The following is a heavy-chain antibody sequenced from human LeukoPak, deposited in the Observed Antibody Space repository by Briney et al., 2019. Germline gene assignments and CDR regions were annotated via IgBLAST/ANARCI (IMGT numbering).Heavy chain of an antibody. CDR3: ARPHRPDCNSTSCDLQPVYYYYMDD. CDR1: GFNFSSYS. D-gene: IGHD2-2*01. Sequence: PGGSLRLSCAASGFNFSSYSMNWVRQAPGKGLEWVSYISSAGTIYYADSVRGRLTNSRDNANNSLYLQMSSLRAEYTDLYYCARPHRPDCNSTSCDLQPVYYYYMDDWGKGTTVTVSS. V-gene: IGHV3-48*01. CDR2: ISSAGTI. J-gene: IGHJ6*03.